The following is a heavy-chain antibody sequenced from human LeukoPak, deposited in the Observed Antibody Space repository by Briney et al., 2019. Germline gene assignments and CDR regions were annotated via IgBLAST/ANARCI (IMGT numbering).Heavy chain of an antibody. D-gene: IGHD5-12*01. CDR1: GFTFSSYW. CDR3: ARVGYSGWNLEY. CDR2: INQDGSVK. V-gene: IGHV3-7*01. J-gene: IGHJ4*02. Sequence: GGSLRLSCAASGFTFSSYWMSWVRQAPGKGLEWVANINQDGSVKYYVDSVKGRFTISRDNAKNSLYVQMNSLRDEDTAVYYCARVGYSGWNLEYWGQGTLVTVSS.